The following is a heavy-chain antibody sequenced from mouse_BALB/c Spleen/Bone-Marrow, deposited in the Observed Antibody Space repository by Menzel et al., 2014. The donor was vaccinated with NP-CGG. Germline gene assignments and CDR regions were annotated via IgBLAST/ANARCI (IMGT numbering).Heavy chain of an antibody. D-gene: IGHD1-1*01. Sequence: VQLQQSGPEVVRPGVSVKLSCKGSGYTFTAYAMHWVKQSHAESLEWIGLISTYSGNTHYKQDLKGKATMTVDKSFSTAYMELARLTSEDSAIYYCARNFYGSSYFDYWGQGTTLTVSS. CDR1: GYTFTAYA. V-gene: IGHV1-67*01. J-gene: IGHJ2*01. CDR2: ISTYSGNT. CDR3: ARNFYGSSYFDY.